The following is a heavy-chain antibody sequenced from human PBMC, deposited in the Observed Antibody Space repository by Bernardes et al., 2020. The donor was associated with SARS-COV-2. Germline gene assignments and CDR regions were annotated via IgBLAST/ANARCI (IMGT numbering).Heavy chain of an antibody. D-gene: IGHD3-3*01. CDR2: LSRSGCST. CDR1: GITFSTYA. CDR3: AKDKHHDFWSGYYDYYYGMDV. Sequence: GESLRPACAASGITFSTYAVSWVGQSPGKALEWVSALSRSGCSTYYADSVKGRFTVARDNSENTLYLQMNSLRAEDTAVYYCAKDKHHDFWSGYYDYYYGMDVWGQGTTVTVSS. V-gene: IGHV3-23*01. J-gene: IGHJ6*02.